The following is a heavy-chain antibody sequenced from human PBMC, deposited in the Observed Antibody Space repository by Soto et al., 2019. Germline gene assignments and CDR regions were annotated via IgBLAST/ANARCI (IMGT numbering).Heavy chain of an antibody. CDR1: GYTFTNCG. V-gene: IGHV1-18*01. J-gene: IGHJ6*02. CDR2: ISAYNGNT. D-gene: IGHD3-10*01. Sequence: GASVKVSCKASGYTFTNCGMSWLRQAHGQGLEWMGWISAYNGNTNYAQNFQGRVTMTRNTSISTAYMALSSLRSEDTAVYYCARAPSGEVLWFGELPSNYYYYYGMDVWGQGTTVTVYS. CDR3: ARAPSGEVLWFGELPSNYYYYYGMDV.